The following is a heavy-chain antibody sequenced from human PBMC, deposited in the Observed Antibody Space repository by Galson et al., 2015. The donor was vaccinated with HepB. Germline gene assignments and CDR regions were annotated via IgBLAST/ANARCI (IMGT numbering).Heavy chain of an antibody. J-gene: IGHJ4*01. Sequence: SVKVSCKASGGTFSSYAISWVRQPPGQGLEWMGGIIPIFGTANYAQKFQGRVTITADKSTSTAYMELSSLRSEDTAVYYCARGIAHYYDFWSGYRYWGQGTLVTVSS. CDR1: GGTFSSYA. D-gene: IGHD3-3*01. CDR2: IIPIFGTA. V-gene: IGHV1-69*06. CDR3: ARGIAHYYDFWSGYRY.